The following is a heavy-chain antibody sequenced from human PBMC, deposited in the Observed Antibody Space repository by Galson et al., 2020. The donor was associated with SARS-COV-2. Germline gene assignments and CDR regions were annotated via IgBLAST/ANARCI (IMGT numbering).Heavy chain of an antibody. CDR3: ARSPLSGFYYFDK. D-gene: IGHD6-25*01. Sequence: SGPTLVKPTQALTLTCTFSGFSLTTFGLGVGWVRQPPGKALEWLALIYWNDDKFYSPSLKSRLTITKDTSKNQVVLTMTNMDPMDAGTYFCARSPLSGFYYFDKWGQGTLVTVSS. CDR1: GFSLTTFGLG. CDR2: IYWNDDK. V-gene: IGHV2-5*01. J-gene: IGHJ4*02.